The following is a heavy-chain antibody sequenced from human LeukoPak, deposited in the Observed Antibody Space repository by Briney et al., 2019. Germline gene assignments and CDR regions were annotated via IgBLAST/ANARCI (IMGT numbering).Heavy chain of an antibody. V-gene: IGHV3-48*01. CDR3: AKEGFVSNYYYYYMDV. Sequence: GGSLRLSCAASGFNFNNYNMNWVRQAPGKGLEWVSYITLSSSTTYYADSVKGRFTISRDNSKNTLYLQMNGLRADDTAVYYCAKEGFVSNYYYYYMDVWGIGTTVTVSS. J-gene: IGHJ6*03. D-gene: IGHD3-10*01. CDR2: ITLSSSTT. CDR1: GFNFNNYN.